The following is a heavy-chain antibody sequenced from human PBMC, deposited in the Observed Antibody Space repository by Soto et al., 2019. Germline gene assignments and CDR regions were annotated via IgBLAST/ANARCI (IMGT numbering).Heavy chain of an antibody. D-gene: IGHD3-3*01. V-gene: IGHV3-30-3*01. J-gene: IGHJ4*02. CDR3: ARGPREWSIDY. CDR2: ISYDGSNK. CDR1: GFTFSSYD. Sequence: GGSLRLSCAASGFTFSSYDMHWVRQAPGKGLEWVAVISYDGSNKYYADSVKGRFTISRDNSKNTLYLQMNSLRAEDTAVYYCARGPREWSIDYWGQGTLVTVSS.